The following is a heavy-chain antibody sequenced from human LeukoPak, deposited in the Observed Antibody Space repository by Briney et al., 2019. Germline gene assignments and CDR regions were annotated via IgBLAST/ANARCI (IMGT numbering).Heavy chain of an antibody. Sequence: GGSLRLSCAASGFTFSSYAMSWVRQAPGKGLEWVSAISGSGGSTYYADSVKGRFTISRDSSKNTLYLQMNSLRAEDTAVYYCAKGHEQQLALSDYCGQGTLVTVSS. CDR2: ISGSGGST. J-gene: IGHJ4*02. CDR1: GFTFSSYA. V-gene: IGHV3-23*01. CDR3: AKGHEQQLALSDY. D-gene: IGHD6-13*01.